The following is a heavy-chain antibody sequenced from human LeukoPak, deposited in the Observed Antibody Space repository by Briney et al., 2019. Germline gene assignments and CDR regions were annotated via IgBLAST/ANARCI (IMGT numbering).Heavy chain of an antibody. CDR2: IYTSGST. J-gene: IGHJ4*02. CDR3: ARATSGHYYYFDY. CDR1: GASISSYS. V-gene: IGHV4-4*07. D-gene: IGHD3-22*01. Sequence: SETLSLACTVSGASISSYSWNWVRQPAGKGLEWIGRIYTSGSTKYNTSLKSRVTMSVDTSKNQVSLELSSVTAADTAVYYCARATSGHYYYFDYWGQGTLVTVSS.